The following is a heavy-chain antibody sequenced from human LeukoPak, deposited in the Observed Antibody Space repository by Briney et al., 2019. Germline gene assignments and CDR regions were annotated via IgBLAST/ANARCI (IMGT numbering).Heavy chain of an antibody. J-gene: IGHJ6*03. Sequence: PSETLSLTCTVSGGSISSYYWSWIRQPAGKGLEWIGRIYTSGSTNYNPSLKSRVTMSVDTSKNQFSLKLSSVTAADTAVYYCARGSYRYYYYYMDVWGQGTLVTVSS. CDR3: ARGSYRYYYYYMDV. CDR1: GGSISSYY. D-gene: IGHD3-16*01. CDR2: IYTSGST. V-gene: IGHV4-4*07.